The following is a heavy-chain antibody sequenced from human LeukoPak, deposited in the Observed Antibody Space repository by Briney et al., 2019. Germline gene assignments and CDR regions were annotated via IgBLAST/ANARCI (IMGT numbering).Heavy chain of an antibody. CDR2: ISGSGGST. J-gene: IGHJ5*02. V-gene: IGHV3-23*01. Sequence: ASVKVSCKASGGTFSSYAMSWVRQAPGKGLEWVSAISGSGGSTYYADSVKGRFTISRDNSKNTLYLQMNSLRAEDTAVYYCAKDPVLRYFDWLRNWFDPWGQGTLVTVSS. D-gene: IGHD3-9*01. CDR3: AKDPVLRYFDWLRNWFDP. CDR1: GGTFSSYA.